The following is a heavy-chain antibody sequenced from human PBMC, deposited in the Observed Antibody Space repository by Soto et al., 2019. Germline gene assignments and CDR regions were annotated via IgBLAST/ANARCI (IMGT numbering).Heavy chain of an antibody. V-gene: IGHV3-21*01. J-gene: IGHJ4*02. CDR1: GFIFSRYS. Sequence: GGSLRLSCAVSGFIFSRYSMNWVRQAPGKGLEWVSSIGASGSYIYDTDSVKGRFTISRDNTKDSLYLQMNSLRAEDTAIYYCARGSAFIGLDYWGQGTPVTVSS. D-gene: IGHD1-26*01. CDR3: ARGSAFIGLDY. CDR2: IGASGSYI.